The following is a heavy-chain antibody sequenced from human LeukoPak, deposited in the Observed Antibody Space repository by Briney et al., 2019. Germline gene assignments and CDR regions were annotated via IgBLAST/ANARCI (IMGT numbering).Heavy chain of an antibody. CDR1: GFTFSSYA. J-gene: IGHJ4*02. CDR2: ISGSGGSI. Sequence: GGSLRLSCAASGFTFSSYAMSWVRQAPGKGLEWVSAISGSGGSIYYADSVKGRFIISRDNAKNSLYLQMNSLRAEDTAVYYCARHYSGSYSDIYKTYYFDYWGQGTLVTVSS. D-gene: IGHD1-26*01. CDR3: ARHYSGSYSDIYKTYYFDY. V-gene: IGHV3-23*01.